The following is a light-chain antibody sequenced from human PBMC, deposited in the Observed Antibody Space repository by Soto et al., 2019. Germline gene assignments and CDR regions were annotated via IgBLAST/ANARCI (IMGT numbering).Light chain of an antibody. CDR3: QQYGISPYS. Sequence: EFVLTQSPRTLSLSPGERATLSGRASQSVSSNCLAWYQQKSGQAPRLLIYGASNRATGIPDRFSGSGSGTDFTLTISRXEPEDFAVYYCQQYGISPYSFGQGTKVDIK. J-gene: IGKJ2*03. CDR1: QSVSSNC. V-gene: IGKV3-20*01. CDR2: GAS.